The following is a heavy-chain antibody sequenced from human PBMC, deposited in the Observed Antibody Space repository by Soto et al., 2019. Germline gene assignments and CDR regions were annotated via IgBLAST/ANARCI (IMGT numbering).Heavy chain of an antibody. CDR3: ARCLTVTAQFYYYYYMDV. D-gene: IGHD2-21*02. Sequence: QVQLVQSGAEVKKPGSSVKVSCKASGGTFSSYTISWVRQAPGQGLEWMGRIIPILGIANYAQKFRGRVTITADKSTSTAYMELSSLRSEDTAVYYCARCLTVTAQFYYYYYMDVWGKGTTVTVSS. CDR2: IIPILGIA. V-gene: IGHV1-69*02. CDR1: GGTFSSYT. J-gene: IGHJ6*03.